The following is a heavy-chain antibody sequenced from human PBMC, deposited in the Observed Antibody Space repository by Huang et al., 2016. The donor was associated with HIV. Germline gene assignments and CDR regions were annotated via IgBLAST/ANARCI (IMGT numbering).Heavy chain of an antibody. Sequence: EQSGPAVRKPGSSVKVSCQASGGSFSDQIISWVRQAPGQRFEWMGGIIPLFRAPAYAQEFKGRVTMTADESTATIYMALNSLTSEDTAVYYWAMSLRYQYDSRSYWGRYFDYWGQGTLVTVSS. CDR2: IIPLFRAP. D-gene: IGHD3-16*01. J-gene: IGHJ4*02. CDR3: AMSLRYQYDSRSYWGRYFDY. CDR1: GGSFSDQI. V-gene: IGHV1-69*01.